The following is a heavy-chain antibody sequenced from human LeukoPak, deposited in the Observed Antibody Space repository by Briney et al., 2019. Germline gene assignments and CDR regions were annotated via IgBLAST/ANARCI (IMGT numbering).Heavy chain of an antibody. D-gene: IGHD3-3*01. CDR2: IYYSGST. CDR3: ARAGYDFWSGYPDYMDV. V-gene: IGHV4-59*11. CDR1: GGSISSHY. J-gene: IGHJ6*03. Sequence: PSETLSLTCTVSGGSISSHYWSWIRQPPGKGLEWIRYIYYSGSTNYNPSLKSRVTISVDTSKNQFSLKLSSVTAADTAVYYCARAGYDFWSGYPDYMDVWGKGTTVTVSS.